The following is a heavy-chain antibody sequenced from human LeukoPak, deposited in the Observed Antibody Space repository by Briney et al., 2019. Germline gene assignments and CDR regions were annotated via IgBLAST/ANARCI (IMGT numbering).Heavy chain of an antibody. J-gene: IGHJ4*02. CDR3: ARTAAGIGLDY. D-gene: IGHD6-13*01. CDR1: GGSISSSSYY. V-gene: IGHV4-39*01. Sequence: SETLSLTCTVSGGSISSSSYYWGWIRQPPGKGLEWIGSIYYSGSTYYNPSLKSRVTISVDTSKNQFSLKLSSVTAADTAVYYRARTAAGIGLDYWGQGTLVTVSS. CDR2: IYYSGST.